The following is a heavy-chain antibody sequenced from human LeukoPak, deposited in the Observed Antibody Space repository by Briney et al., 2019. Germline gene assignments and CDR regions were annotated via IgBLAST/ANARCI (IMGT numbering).Heavy chain of an antibody. D-gene: IGHD2-15*01. J-gene: IGHJ6*02. Sequence: PGGSLRLSCAASGFTFSSYAMHWVRQPPGKGLEWVAVISFDGSTEYDADSVKGRFTISRDNSKSTLYLQMNSLRAEDTAVYYCARRSGGSCLDVWGQGTTVTISS. CDR3: ARRSGGSCLDV. V-gene: IGHV3-30-3*01. CDR2: ISFDGSTE. CDR1: GFTFSSYA.